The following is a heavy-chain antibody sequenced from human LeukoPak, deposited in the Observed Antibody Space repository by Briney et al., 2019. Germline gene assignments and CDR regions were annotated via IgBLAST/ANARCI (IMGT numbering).Heavy chain of an antibody. J-gene: IGHJ4*02. CDR2: IKSKTDGGTT. D-gene: IGHD3-22*01. V-gene: IGHV3-15*01. Sequence: PGGSLRLSCAASGFTFSNAWMSWVRQAPGKGLEWVGRIKSKTDGGTTDYAAPVKGRFTISRDDSKNTLYLQMNSLRADDTAVYYCAKDRDYFDSILDYWGQGILVTVSS. CDR1: GFTFSNAW. CDR3: AKDRDYFDSILDY.